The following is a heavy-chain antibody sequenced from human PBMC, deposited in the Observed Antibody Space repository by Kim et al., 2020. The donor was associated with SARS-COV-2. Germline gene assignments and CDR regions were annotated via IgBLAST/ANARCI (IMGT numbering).Heavy chain of an antibody. Sequence: GESLKISCKGSGYSFTSYWIGWVRQMPGKGLEWMGIIYPGDSDTRYSPSFQGQVTISADKSISTAYLQWSSLKASDTAMYYCASGPLTGHVYPAFDIWGQGTMVTVSS. D-gene: IGHD3-9*01. J-gene: IGHJ3*02. CDR2: IYPGDSDT. CDR1: GYSFTSYW. CDR3: ASGPLTGHVYPAFDI. V-gene: IGHV5-51*01.